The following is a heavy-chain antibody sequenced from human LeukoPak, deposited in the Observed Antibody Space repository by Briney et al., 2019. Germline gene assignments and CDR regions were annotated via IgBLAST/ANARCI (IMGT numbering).Heavy chain of an antibody. Sequence: GGSLRLSCAASGFTFSSYGMHWVRQAPGKGLEWVAVIWYDGSNKYYADSVKGRFTISRDNSKNTLYLQMNSLRAEDTAVYYFARDRSGSYYNGFDYWGQGTLVTVSS. CDR2: IWYDGSNK. CDR3: ARDRSGSYYNGFDY. J-gene: IGHJ4*02. D-gene: IGHD1-26*01. V-gene: IGHV3-33*01. CDR1: GFTFSSYG.